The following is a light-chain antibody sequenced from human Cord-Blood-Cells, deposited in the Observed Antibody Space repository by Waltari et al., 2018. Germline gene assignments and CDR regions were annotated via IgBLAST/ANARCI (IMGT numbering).Light chain of an antibody. V-gene: IGLV2-14*01. CDR1: SSDVGGYNY. Sequence: QSALPQPASVSGSPGQSITISCTGTSSDVGGYNYVSCYQLHPGKAPKHIIYDVSNRPSGVSNRFSGSKSGNTASLTISGLQAEDEADYYCSSYTSSSTLVFGGVTKLTVL. CDR2: DVS. CDR3: SSYTSSSTLV. J-gene: IGLJ2*01.